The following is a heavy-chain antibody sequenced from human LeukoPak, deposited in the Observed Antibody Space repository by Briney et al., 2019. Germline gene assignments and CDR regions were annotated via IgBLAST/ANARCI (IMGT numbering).Heavy chain of an antibody. V-gene: IGHV3-33*01. J-gene: IGHJ5*02. CDR2: IWYDGSNK. D-gene: IGHD1-1*01. CDR1: GFTFSSYG. Sequence: GGSLRLSCAASGFTFSSYGMHWVRQAPGKGLEWVAVIWYDGSNKYYADSVKGRFTISRDNAKNSLYLQMNSLRVEDTAVYYCARLGLEVGGPNWFDPWGQGTLVTVFS. CDR3: ARLGLEVGGPNWFDP.